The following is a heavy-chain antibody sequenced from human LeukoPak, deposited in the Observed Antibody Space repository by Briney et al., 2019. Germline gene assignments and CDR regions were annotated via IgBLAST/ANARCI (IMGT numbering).Heavy chain of an antibody. J-gene: IGHJ4*02. CDR1: GFTFDDYA. Sequence: GGSLRLSCAASGFTFDDYAMHWVRQAPGKGLEWVSGISWSSGSIGYADSVKGRFTISRDNAKNSLYLQMNSLRAEDTALYYCAKDKGSSSWYVFGYWGQGTLVTVSS. CDR3: AKDKGSSSWYVFGY. V-gene: IGHV3-9*01. CDR2: ISWSSGSI. D-gene: IGHD6-13*01.